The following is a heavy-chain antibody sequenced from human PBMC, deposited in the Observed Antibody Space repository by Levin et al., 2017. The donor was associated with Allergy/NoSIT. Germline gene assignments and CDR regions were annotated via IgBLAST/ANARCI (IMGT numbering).Heavy chain of an antibody. CDR3: ARGGGDAFDI. Sequence: SQTLSLTCTVSGGSISSSYWSWIRQPPGKGLEWIGYIYYSGSTNYNPSLKSRVTISVDTSKNQFSLKLSSVTAAETAVYYCARGGGDAFDIWGQGTMVTVSS. V-gene: IGHV4-59*01. CDR2: IYYSGST. D-gene: IGHD3-16*01. CDR1: GGSISSSY. J-gene: IGHJ3*02.